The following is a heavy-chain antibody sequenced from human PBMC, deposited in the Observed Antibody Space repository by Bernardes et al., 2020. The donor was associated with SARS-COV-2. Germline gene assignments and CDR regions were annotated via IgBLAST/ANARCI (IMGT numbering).Heavy chain of an antibody. J-gene: IGHJ4*02. CDR3: ARLGGDQRIDS. CDR1: GGSISNLYF. CDR2: VYVSGST. Sequence: SETLSLTCTISGGSISNLYFWGWIRQPPGKGLEWIGSVYVSGSTYYNPSLKSRLTMSVDTSKNLVSLKLNSLSAADTAVYYCARLGGDQRIDSWGQGILVTSP. D-gene: IGHD2-21*01. V-gene: IGHV4-39*01.